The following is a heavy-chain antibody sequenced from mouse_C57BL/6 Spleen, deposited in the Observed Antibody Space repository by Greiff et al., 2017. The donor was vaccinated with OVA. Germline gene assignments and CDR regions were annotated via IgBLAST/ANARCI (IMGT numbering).Heavy chain of an antibody. V-gene: IGHV1-4*01. D-gene: IGHD2-4*01. CDR2: INPSSGYT. J-gene: IGHJ2*01. Sequence: VQLQESGAELARPGASVKMSCKASGYTFTSYTMHWVKQRPGQGLEWIGYINPSSGYTKYNQKFKDKATLTADKSSSTAYMQLSSLTSEDSAVYYCARLVFYDYGGDYWGQGTTLTVSS. CDR1: GYTFTSYT. CDR3: ARLVFYDYGGDY.